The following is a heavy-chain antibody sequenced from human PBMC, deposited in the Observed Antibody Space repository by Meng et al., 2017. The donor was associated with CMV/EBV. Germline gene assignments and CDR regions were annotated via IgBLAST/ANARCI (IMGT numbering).Heavy chain of an antibody. CDR3: ATAPIEMATNGGFFDY. CDR2: IYPGDSDT. Sequence: KVSCKGSGYSFTSYWICWVRQMPGKGLEWMGIIYPGDSDTRYSPSFQGQVTISADKSISTAYLQWSSLKASDTAMYYCATAPIEMATNGGFFDYWGQGTLVTVSS. CDR1: GYSFTSYW. J-gene: IGHJ4*02. V-gene: IGHV5-51*01. D-gene: IGHD5-24*01.